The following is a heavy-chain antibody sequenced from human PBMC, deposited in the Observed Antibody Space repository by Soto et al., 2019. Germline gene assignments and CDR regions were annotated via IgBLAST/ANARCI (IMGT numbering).Heavy chain of an antibody. CDR2: IGTGGDT. J-gene: IGHJ6*02. Sequence: EVQLVESGGGLVQPGGSLRLSCAASGNTFRNYDMHWVRQATGKGLEWVSSIGTGGDTYYADSVKGRFTISRENAKNALYLQMNSLRAGDTALYYCAREVKDSYGMDVWGQGTTVTVSS. CDR3: AREVKDSYGMDV. CDR1: GNTFRNYD. V-gene: IGHV3-13*01.